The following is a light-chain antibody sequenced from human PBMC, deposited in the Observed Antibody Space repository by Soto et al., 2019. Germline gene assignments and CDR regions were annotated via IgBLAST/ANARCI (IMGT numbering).Light chain of an antibody. CDR2: AAS. CDR3: QQANSFPPWT. CDR1: QGMISW. V-gene: IGKV1-12*01. J-gene: IGKJ1*01. Sequence: DIQMTQSPSSVSASVGDRVTITCRASQGMISWLAWYQQKPGKSPKLLIYAASSLQSGVPSRFSGSGYGTDFTLTISSLQPEDCATYYCQQANSFPPWTFGQGTKVEIK.